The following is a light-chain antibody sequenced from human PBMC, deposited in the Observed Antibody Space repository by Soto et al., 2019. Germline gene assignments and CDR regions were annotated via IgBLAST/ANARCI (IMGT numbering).Light chain of an antibody. CDR2: SAS. V-gene: IGKV1-39*01. CDR3: QRRYGTPLT. CDR1: QSISNY. J-gene: IGKJ4*01. Sequence: DMEMTQSPSCLSASVGDRVTITCLASQSISNYLNGYEHKPGTVPKHPIYSASSLQSGLPTRFSDSGSGTDFTLIINRLQPEDFATYYCQRRYGTPLTLGGGTKIEIK.